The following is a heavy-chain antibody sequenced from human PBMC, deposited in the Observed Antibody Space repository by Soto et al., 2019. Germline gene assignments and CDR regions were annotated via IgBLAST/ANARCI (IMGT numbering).Heavy chain of an antibody. CDR3: ARDSARITIFGANYGMDV. CDR2: ISSSSSTR. Sequence: PGGSLRLSCAASGFTFSSYSMNWVRQAPGKGLEWVSYISSSSSTRYYADSVKGRFTISRDNAKNSLYLQMNSLRDEDTAVYYCARDSARITIFGANYGMDVWGQGTTVTVSS. J-gene: IGHJ6*02. D-gene: IGHD3-3*01. V-gene: IGHV3-48*02. CDR1: GFTFSSYS.